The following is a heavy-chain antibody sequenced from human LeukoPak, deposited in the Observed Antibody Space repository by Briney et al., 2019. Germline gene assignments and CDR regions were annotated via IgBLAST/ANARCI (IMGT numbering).Heavy chain of an antibody. V-gene: IGHV3-30*02. CDR2: IRYDGSNK. J-gene: IGHJ4*02. Sequence: PGRSLRLSCAASGFIFSSYPMHWVRQAPGKGLEWVAFIRYDGSNKYYADSVKGRFTISRDNSKNTLYLQMNSLRAEDTAVYYCAKDLRIVGIAVAGLDYWGQGTLVTVSS. CDR3: AKDLRIVGIAVAGLDY. CDR1: GFIFSSYP. D-gene: IGHD6-19*01.